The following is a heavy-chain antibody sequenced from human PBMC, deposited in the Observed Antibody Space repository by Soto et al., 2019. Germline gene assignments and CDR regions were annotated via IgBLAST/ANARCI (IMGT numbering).Heavy chain of an antibody. V-gene: IGHV1-3*01. CDR2: INAGNGNT. CDR1: GYTFTSYA. D-gene: IGHD3-22*01. J-gene: IGHJ4*02. Sequence: ASVKVSCKASGYTFTSYAMHWVRQAPGQRLEWIGWINAGNGNTKYSQKFQGRVTITRDTSASTAYMELSSLRSEDTAVYYCARDRWSYYYDSSGYVYFDYWGQGTLVTVSS. CDR3: ARDRWSYYYDSSGYVYFDY.